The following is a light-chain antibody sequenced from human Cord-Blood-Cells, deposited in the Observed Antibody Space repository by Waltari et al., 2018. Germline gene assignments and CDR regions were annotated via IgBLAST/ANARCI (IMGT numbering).Light chain of an antibody. CDR1: KLGDKY. Sequence: SYELTQPPSVSVSPGQTASITCSGDKLGDKYACWYQQKPGQSPVLVIYQDSKRPSGIPEQFSGSNSGNTATLTISGTRAMDEADDYCQAWDSSTVVFRGRTELTVL. CDR2: QDS. J-gene: IGLJ2*01. CDR3: QAWDSSTVV. V-gene: IGLV3-1*01.